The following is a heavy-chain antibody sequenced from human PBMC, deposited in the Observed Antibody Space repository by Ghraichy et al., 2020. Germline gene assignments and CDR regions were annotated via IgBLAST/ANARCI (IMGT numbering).Heavy chain of an antibody. CDR1: GFTFSSYS. CDR3: ARAYSSGWYPDY. D-gene: IGHD6-19*01. J-gene: IGHJ4*02. CDR2: ISSSGSYI. V-gene: IGHV3-21*01. Sequence: GESLTISCAASGFTFSSYSMNWVRQAPGKGLEWVSSISSSGSYIYYADSVKGRFTISRDNAKNSLYLQMNSLRADDTAVYYCARAYSSGWYPDYWGQGTLVTVSS.